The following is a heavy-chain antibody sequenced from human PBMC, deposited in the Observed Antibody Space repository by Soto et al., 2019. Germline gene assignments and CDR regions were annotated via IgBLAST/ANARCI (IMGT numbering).Heavy chain of an antibody. V-gene: IGHV4-31*02. CDR3: ARARESSLPKLGVYMDV. J-gene: IGHJ6*03. CDR2: IYYSGST. D-gene: IGHD3-10*01. CDR1: GGSISSGGYY. Sequence: PSETLSLTCTVSGGSISSGGYYWSWIRQHPGKGLEWIGYIYYSGSTYYNPSLKSRVTISVDTSKNQFSLKLSSVTAADTAVYYCARARESSLPKLGVYMDVWGKGTTVTVS.